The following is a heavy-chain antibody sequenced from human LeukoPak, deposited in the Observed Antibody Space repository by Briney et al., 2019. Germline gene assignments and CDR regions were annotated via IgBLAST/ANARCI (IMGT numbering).Heavy chain of an antibody. CDR3: AKDSSSWYFDY. CDR1: GFTFSTYS. CDR2: ISGSSRDI. J-gene: IGHJ4*02. D-gene: IGHD6-13*01. V-gene: IGHV3-21*04. Sequence: KPGGSLRLSCSASGFTFSTYSMNWVRQAPGKGLEWVSSISGSSRDIYYADSVKGRFTISRDNSKNTLYLQMNSLRAEDTAVYYCAKDSSSWYFDYWGQGTLVTVSS.